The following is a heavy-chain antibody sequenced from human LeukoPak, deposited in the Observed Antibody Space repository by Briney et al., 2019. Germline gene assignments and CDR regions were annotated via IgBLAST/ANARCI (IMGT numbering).Heavy chain of an antibody. CDR2: IYPGDSDT. D-gene: IGHD2-2*01. J-gene: IGHJ5*02. Sequence: GESLKISCKGSGYSFTSYWIGWVRQMPGKGLEWMAIIYPGDSDTRYSPSFQGQVTISADKSISTAYLQWSSLKASDTAMYYCARVAPQYQLLLDWFDPWGQGTLVTVSS. CDR3: ARVAPQYQLLLDWFDP. CDR1: GYSFTSYW. V-gene: IGHV5-51*01.